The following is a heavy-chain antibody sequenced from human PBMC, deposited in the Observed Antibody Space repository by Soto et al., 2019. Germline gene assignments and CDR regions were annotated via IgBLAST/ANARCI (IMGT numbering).Heavy chain of an antibody. CDR3: ARHHRLKYDILTGYPFRGRADAFDI. J-gene: IGHJ3*02. CDR2: IYYSGST. Sequence: SETLSLTCTVSGGSISSYYWSWIRQPPGKGLEWIGYIYYSGSTNYNPSLKSRVTISVDTSKNQFSLKLSSVTAADTAVYYCARHHRLKYDILTGYPFRGRADAFDIWGQGTMVTVSS. V-gene: IGHV4-59*08. D-gene: IGHD3-9*01. CDR1: GGSISSYY.